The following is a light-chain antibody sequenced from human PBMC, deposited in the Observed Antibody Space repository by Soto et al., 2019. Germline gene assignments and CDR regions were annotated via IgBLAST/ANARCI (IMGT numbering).Light chain of an antibody. CDR3: QQYCVRPWT. V-gene: IGKV4-1*01. Sequence: DIVMTQSPDSLAVSLGERATINCESRQSVLYSSNNKNCLAWYQQKPGQPPKLLIYWAYIRESGVPDRFSGGGSGTDFTLTISGLQAEDVAVYYCQQYCVRPWTFGQGTKVDIK. CDR2: WAY. J-gene: IGKJ1*01. CDR1: QSVLYSSNNKNC.